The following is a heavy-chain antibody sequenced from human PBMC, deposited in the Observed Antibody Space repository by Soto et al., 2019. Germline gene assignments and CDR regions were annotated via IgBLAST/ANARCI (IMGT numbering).Heavy chain of an antibody. D-gene: IGHD6-6*01. J-gene: IGHJ4*02. CDR2: INSDGSYS. V-gene: IGHV3-74*01. Sequence: GGSLRLSCAASGFTFSSYWMHWVRQAPGKGLVWVSRINSDGSYSTYAESVKVRFTISRDNGKNTLYLQMTSLRAEDTAVYYCATEYTTSRYFDYWGQGTLVTVSS. CDR1: GFTFSSYW. CDR3: ATEYTTSRYFDY.